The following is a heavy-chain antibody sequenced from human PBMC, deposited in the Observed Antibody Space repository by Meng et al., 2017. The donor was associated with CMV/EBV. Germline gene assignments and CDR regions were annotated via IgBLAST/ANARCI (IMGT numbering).Heavy chain of an antibody. D-gene: IGHD2-15*01. CDR3: ARSAPYCSGGSCFFY. CDR1: GYTFTGYY. J-gene: IGHJ4*02. CDR2: INPNSGGT. Sequence: ASVKVSCKASGYTFTGYYMHWVRQAPGQGLEWMGWINPNSGGTNYAQKFQGRVTMTRDTSISTAYMELSRLRSDDTAAYYCARSAPYCSGGSCFFYWGQGTLVTVSS. V-gene: IGHV1-2*02.